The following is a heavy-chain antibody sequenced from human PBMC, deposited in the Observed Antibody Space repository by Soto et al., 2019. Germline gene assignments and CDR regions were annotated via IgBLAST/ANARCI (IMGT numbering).Heavy chain of an antibody. CDR2: IYYSGST. J-gene: IGHJ3*02. CDR3: VRSPPIAVTIRSSFDI. Sequence: SETLSLTCTVSGGSISSYYWSWIRQPPGKGLEWIGYIYYSGSTKYNPSLKSRVTISVDTSKKQFSLKLRSVTAADTAVYYCVRSPPIAVTIRSSFDIWGQGTMVTVSS. D-gene: IGHD2-15*01. CDR1: GGSISSYY. V-gene: IGHV4-59*01.